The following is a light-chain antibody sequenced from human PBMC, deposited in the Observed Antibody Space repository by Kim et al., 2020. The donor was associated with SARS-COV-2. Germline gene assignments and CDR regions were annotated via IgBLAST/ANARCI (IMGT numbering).Light chain of an antibody. CDR3: QQFRRSPWT. J-gene: IGKJ1*01. Sequence: SPGERATLSCRASQSVAGSHLAWYQQTPGHATRLLIYGASSRATGIPDRFSGSGSGTDFTLTISRLEPGDFAVYYCQQFRRSPWTFGQGTKVDIK. V-gene: IGKV3-20*01. CDR1: QSVAGSH. CDR2: GAS.